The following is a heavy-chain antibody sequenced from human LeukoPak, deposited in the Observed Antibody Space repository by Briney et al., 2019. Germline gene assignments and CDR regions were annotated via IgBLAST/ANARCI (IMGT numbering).Heavy chain of an antibody. V-gene: IGHV3-15*01. CDR1: GFTFSNAW. Sequence: SGGSLRLSCAASGFTFSNAWMSWVRQAPGKGLEWVGRIKSKTDGGTTDYAAPVRGRFTISRDDSKNTLYLQMNSLKIEDTAVYYCTTDLRFYDSSGSTSYYFDVWGKGTTVSVSS. D-gene: IGHD3-22*01. CDR2: IKSKTDGGTT. J-gene: IGHJ6*03. CDR3: TTDLRFYDSSGSTSYYFDV.